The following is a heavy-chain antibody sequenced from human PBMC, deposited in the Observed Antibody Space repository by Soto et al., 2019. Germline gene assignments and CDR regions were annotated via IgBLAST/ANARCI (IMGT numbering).Heavy chain of an antibody. Sequence: SDTLSLTCTVSGGSISSYYWSWIRQPPGKGLEWIGYIYYSGSTNYNPSLKSRVTISVDTSKNQFSLKLSSVTAADTAVYYCAGEHSSSWYWFDPWGQGTLVTVSS. J-gene: IGHJ5*02. V-gene: IGHV4-59*01. CDR2: IYYSGST. CDR1: GGSISSYY. CDR3: AGEHSSSWYWFDP. D-gene: IGHD6-13*01.